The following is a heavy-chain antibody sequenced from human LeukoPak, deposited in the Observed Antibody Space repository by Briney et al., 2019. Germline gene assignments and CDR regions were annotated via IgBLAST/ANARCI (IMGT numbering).Heavy chain of an antibody. CDR2: IYTSGST. CDR3: ARDRTYYDYVWGHAFDI. V-gene: IGHV4-4*07. CDR1: GGSISSYY. Sequence: PSETLSLTCTVSGGSISSYYWSWIRQPAGKGLEWIGRIYTSGSTNYNPSLKSRVTMSVDTSKNQFSQKLSSVTAADTAVYYCARDRTYYDYVWGHAFDIWGQGTMVTVSS. D-gene: IGHD3-16*01. J-gene: IGHJ3*02.